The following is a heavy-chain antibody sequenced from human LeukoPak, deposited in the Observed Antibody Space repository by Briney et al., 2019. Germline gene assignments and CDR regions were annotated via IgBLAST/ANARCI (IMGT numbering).Heavy chain of an antibody. Sequence: GGSLRLSCAASGFTFSSYGMHWVRQAPGRGLEWVAFIQFHGGDIFYADSVEGRFTISRDNSKNTLYLQMNSLRPEDTAVYYCAKDNPIEKVPGLGPGSWGQGTLVTVSS. D-gene: IGHD2-2*01. J-gene: IGHJ5*02. V-gene: IGHV3-30*02. CDR2: IQFHGGDI. CDR1: GFTFSSYG. CDR3: AKDNPIEKVPGLGPGS.